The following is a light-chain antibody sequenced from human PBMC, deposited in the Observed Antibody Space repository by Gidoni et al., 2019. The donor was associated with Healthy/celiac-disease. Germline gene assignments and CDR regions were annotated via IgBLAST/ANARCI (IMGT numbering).Light chain of an antibody. CDR3: QQSYSTPYT. CDR1: QSISSY. CDR2: AAS. V-gene: IGKV1-39*01. Sequence: DIQMTQSPSSLSASVGDRVTITCRASQSISSYLNLYQQKPGKAPKLLIYAASSLQSGVPSRFSGSGSGTDFTLTISSLQPEDFATYYCQQSYSTPYTFXXXTKLEIK. J-gene: IGKJ2*01.